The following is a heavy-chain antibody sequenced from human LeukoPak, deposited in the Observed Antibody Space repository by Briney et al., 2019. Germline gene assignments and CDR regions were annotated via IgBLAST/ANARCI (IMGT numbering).Heavy chain of an antibody. V-gene: IGHV1-3*01. CDR3: ARSGTTGWLIDY. CDR1: GYTFTSYA. CDR2: INACNGNT. Sequence: ASVKVSCKASGYTFTSYAMHWVRQAPGQRLEWMGWINACNGNTKYSQKFQGRVTITRDTSASTAYMELSSLRSEDTAVYYCARSGTTGWLIDYWGQGTLVTVSS. J-gene: IGHJ4*02. D-gene: IGHD1-1*01.